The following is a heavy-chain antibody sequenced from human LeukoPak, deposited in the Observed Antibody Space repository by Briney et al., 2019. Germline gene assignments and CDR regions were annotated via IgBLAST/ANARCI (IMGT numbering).Heavy chain of an antibody. V-gene: IGHV3-7*01. Sequence: GGSLRLSCAASGFTFSSYWMSWVRQAPGKGLEWVANIKQDGSEKYYVDSVKGRFTISRDNAKNSLYLQMNSLRAEDTAVYYCARTDVRLLYAIGDYYYYMGVWGKGTTVTVSS. D-gene: IGHD2-8*01. CDR2: IKQDGSEK. CDR1: GFTFSSYW. CDR3: ARTDVRLLYAIGDYYYYMGV. J-gene: IGHJ6*03.